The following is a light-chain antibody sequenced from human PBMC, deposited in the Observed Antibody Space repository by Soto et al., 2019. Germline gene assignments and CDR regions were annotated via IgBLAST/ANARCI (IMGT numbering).Light chain of an antibody. CDR1: SSNIGSNT. CDR2: TAG. J-gene: IGLJ3*02. V-gene: IGLV1-44*01. CDR3: QSYDNSLSAWV. Sequence: QSVLTQPLSVSASPGQRVTISCSGGSSNIGSNTVAWYQHLPGTAPPRLIFTAGQRPSGVPGRFSGSKSGTAASLAITGLQAEDEADYYCQSYDNSLSAWVFGGGTQLTVL.